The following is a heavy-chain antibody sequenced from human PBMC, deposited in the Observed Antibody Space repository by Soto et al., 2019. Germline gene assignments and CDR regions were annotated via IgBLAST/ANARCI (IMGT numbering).Heavy chain of an antibody. D-gene: IGHD3-10*01. CDR1: GYTFTSYG. CDR3: ARGVGYYYGSGTYGMDV. Sequence: ASVKVSCKASGYTFTSYGISWVRQAPGQGLEWMGWISAYNGNTNYAQKLQGRVTMTTDISTSTAYMELRSLRSDDTAVYYCARGVGYYYGSGTYGMDVWGQGTTVTVSS. J-gene: IGHJ6*02. CDR2: ISAYNGNT. V-gene: IGHV1-18*01.